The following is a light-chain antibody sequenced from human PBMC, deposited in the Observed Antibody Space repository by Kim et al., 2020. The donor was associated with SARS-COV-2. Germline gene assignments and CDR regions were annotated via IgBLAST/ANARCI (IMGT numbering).Light chain of an antibody. CDR1: KLGDKY. CDR3: QAWDSNIVV. CDR2: EDA. V-gene: IGLV3-1*01. J-gene: IGLJ3*02. Sequence: SYELTQPPSVSVSPGQTASITCSGDKLGDKYACWYQQRPGQSPVMVIYEDAKRPSGIPERFSGSNSGNTATLTISGTQAADEADYFCQAWDSNIVVSGGG.